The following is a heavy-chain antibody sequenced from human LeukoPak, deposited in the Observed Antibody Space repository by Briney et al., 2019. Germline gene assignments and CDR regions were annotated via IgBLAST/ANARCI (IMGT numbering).Heavy chain of an antibody. Sequence: PGGSLRLSCAASGFTFDDYTMHWVRQAPGKGLEWVSLISWDGGSTYYADSVKGRITISRDNAKNSLYLQMNSLRAEDTAVYYCARDSHGSSPFQHWGQGTLVTVSS. D-gene: IGHD6-13*01. V-gene: IGHV3-43*01. CDR2: ISWDGGST. CDR1: GFTFDDYT. J-gene: IGHJ1*01. CDR3: ARDSHGSSPFQH.